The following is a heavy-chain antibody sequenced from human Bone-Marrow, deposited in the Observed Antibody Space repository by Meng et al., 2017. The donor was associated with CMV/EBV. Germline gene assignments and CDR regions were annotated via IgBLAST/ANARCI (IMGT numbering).Heavy chain of an antibody. CDR3: ARDRAYYDFWSGYSTDY. CDR1: GFTFSSYG. CDR2: IKQDGSEK. V-gene: IGHV3-7*01. D-gene: IGHD3-3*01. J-gene: IGHJ4*02. Sequence: GESLKISCAASGFTFSSYGMHWVRQTPGKGLEWVANIKQDGSEKYYVDSVKGRFTISRDNAKNSLYLQMNSLRAEDTAVYYCARDRAYYDFWSGYSTDYWGRGTLVTVSS.